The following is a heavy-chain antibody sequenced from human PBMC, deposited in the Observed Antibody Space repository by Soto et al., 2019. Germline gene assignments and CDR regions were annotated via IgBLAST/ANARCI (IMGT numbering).Heavy chain of an antibody. CDR3: AKDSRSDYSNPSDY. CDR2: ISGSGGIT. V-gene: IGHV3-23*01. D-gene: IGHD4-4*01. Sequence: PGGSLRLPCAASRFTFSNYAMSWVRQAPGKGLEWVSAISGSGGITYYADSVRGRFTISRDNSKNTLYLQMNSLRAEDSAIYYCAKDSRSDYSNPSDYWGQGTLVTASS. J-gene: IGHJ4*02. CDR1: RFTFSNYA.